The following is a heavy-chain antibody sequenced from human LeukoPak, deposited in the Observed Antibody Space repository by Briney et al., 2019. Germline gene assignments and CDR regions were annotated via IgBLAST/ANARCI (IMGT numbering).Heavy chain of an antibody. D-gene: IGHD1-14*01. CDR1: GFTFNNYA. J-gene: IGHJ4*02. CDR3: AKDRTWEPAPSHFNY. V-gene: IGHV3-23*01. Sequence: SGGSLGLSCAASGFTFNNYAMSWVRQAPGKGLEWVSGIGGSAYGGAYYADSVKGRFTISRDNSRSMVYLQMSSLTAEDTGIYYRAKDRTWEPAPSHFNYWGRGTLVTVS. CDR2: IGGSAYGGA.